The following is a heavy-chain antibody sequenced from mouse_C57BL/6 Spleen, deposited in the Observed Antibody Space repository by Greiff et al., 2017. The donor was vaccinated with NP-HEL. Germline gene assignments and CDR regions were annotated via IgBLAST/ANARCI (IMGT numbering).Heavy chain of an antibody. CDR1: GFTFSSYA. CDR3: ARGGNYERGYAMDY. D-gene: IGHD2-1*01. J-gene: IGHJ4*01. CDR2: ISDGGSYT. Sequence: EVKVVESGGGLVKPGGSLKLSCAASGFTFSSYAMSWVRQTPEKRLEWVATISDGGSYTYYPDNVKGRFTISRDNAKNNLYLQMSHLKSEDTAMYYCARGGNYERGYAMDYWGQGTSVTVSS. V-gene: IGHV5-4*03.